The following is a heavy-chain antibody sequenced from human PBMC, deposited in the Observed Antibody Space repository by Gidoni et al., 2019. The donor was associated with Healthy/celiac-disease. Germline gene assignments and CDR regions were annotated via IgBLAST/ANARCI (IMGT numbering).Heavy chain of an antibody. V-gene: IGHV6-1*01. D-gene: IGHD6-13*01. Sequence: QVQLQQSGPGLVKPSQTLPLTCATSGDSVPSNSAAWNWIRQSPSRVLEWLGMTYYRSKWYNDYAVSVKSRITSNPDTSKNQFSLQLNSVTPEDTAVYYCARDLSLAAAGTGGFDYWGQGTLVTVSS. CDR2: TYYRSKWYN. CDR3: ARDLSLAAAGTGGFDY. CDR1: GDSVPSNSAA. J-gene: IGHJ4*02.